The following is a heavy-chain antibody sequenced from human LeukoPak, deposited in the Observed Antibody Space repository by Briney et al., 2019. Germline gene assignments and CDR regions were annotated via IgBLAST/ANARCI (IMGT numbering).Heavy chain of an antibody. CDR2: ISGSGIST. CDR3: ARGRYDWNDVGYFDY. V-gene: IGHV3-23*01. CDR1: GFALSNFP. J-gene: IGHJ4*02. D-gene: IGHD1-1*01. Sequence: GGSLRLSCAASGFALSNFPMSWVRQAPGKGLEWVSGISGSGISTYYADSVKGRFTISRDNSKNTLYLQMSSLRAEDTAVYYCARGRYDWNDVGYFDYWGQGTLVTVSS.